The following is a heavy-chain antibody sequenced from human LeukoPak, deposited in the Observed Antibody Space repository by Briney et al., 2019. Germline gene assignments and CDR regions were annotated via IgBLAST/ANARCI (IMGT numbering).Heavy chain of an antibody. D-gene: IGHD5-18*01. CDR3: ARAKGYSYGLYYFDY. J-gene: IGHJ4*02. V-gene: IGHV3-23*01. CDR2: ISGSGGST. Sequence: GGTLRLSCAASGFTFSSYGMSWVRQAPGKGLEWVSAISGSGGSTYYADSVKGRFTISRDNSKNTLYLQMNSLRAEDTAVYYCARAKGYSYGLYYFDYWGQGTLVTVSS. CDR1: GFTFSSYG.